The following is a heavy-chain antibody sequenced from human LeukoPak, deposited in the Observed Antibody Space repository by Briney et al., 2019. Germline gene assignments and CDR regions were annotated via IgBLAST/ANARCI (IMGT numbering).Heavy chain of an antibody. CDR2: ISSSSSYI. CDR3: ASRTASH. D-gene: IGHD5-18*01. Sequence: PGGSLRLSCAASGFTFSSYSMNWVRQAPGKGLEWVSSISSSSSYICYADSVKGRFTISRDNAKNSLYLQTNSLRAEDTAVYYCASRTASHWGQGTLVTVSS. V-gene: IGHV3-21*01. J-gene: IGHJ4*02. CDR1: GFTFSSYS.